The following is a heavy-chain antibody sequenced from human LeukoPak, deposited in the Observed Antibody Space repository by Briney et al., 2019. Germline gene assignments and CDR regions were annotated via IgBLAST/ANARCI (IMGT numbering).Heavy chain of an antibody. CDR2: IIPIFGTA. CDR1: GGTFSSYA. J-gene: IGHJ6*03. V-gene: IGHV1-69*05. Sequence: ASVKVSCKASGGTFSSYAISWVRQAPGQGLEWMGGIIPIFGTANYAQKFQGRVTITTDESTSTAYMELSSLRSEDTAVYYCANFVRADYGDYAIGGYYYYYMDVRGKGTTVTVSS. D-gene: IGHD4-17*01. CDR3: ANFVRADYGDYAIGGYYYYYMDV.